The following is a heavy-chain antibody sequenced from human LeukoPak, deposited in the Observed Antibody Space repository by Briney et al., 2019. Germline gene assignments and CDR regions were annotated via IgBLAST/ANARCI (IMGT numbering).Heavy chain of an antibody. CDR1: GFTFSSYA. CDR2: ISGSGGST. Sequence: GGSLRLSCAASGFTFSSYAMSWVRQAPGKGLEWVSAISGSGGSTYYADSVKGRFTISRDNSKNTLYLQIKSPSSEDTAVYYCAKAPPSRYDFWSGSYFDYWGPGTLVTVSS. D-gene: IGHD3-3*01. V-gene: IGHV3-23*01. J-gene: IGHJ4*02. CDR3: AKAPPSRYDFWSGSYFDY.